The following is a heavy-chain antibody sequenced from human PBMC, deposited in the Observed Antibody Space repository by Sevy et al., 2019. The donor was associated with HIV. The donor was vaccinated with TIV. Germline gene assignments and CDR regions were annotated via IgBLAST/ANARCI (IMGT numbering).Heavy chain of an antibody. J-gene: IGHJ4*02. CDR1: GFTFSSYA. CDR3: AKVLDSSDIDDFDY. Sequence: GGSLRLSCAASGFTFSSYAMTWVRQAPGKGLVWVSAISVSGGSTYYADSVKGRFTISRDNSKNTLYLQMNSLRAEDTAVYYCAKVLDSSDIDDFDYWGQGTLVTVSS. D-gene: IGHD3-22*01. CDR2: ISVSGGST. V-gene: IGHV3-23*01.